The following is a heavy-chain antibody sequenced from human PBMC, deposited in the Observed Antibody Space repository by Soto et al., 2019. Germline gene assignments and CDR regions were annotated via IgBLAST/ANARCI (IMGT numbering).Heavy chain of an antibody. CDR2: IYPGDSDT. CDR1: GYSFTSYW. J-gene: IGHJ6*02. Sequence: GESLKISCKGSGYSFTSYWIGWVRQMPGKGLEWMGIIYPGDSDTRYSPSFQGQVTISAYKSISTAYLQWSSLKASDTAMYYCARRHCSSTSCLSWSDLWGQGTTVTFSS. V-gene: IGHV5-51*01. CDR3: ARRHCSSTSCLSWSDL. D-gene: IGHD2-2*01.